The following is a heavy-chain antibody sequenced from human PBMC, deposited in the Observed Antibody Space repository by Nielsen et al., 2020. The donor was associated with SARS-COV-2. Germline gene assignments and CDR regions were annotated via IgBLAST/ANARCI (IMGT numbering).Heavy chain of an antibody. CDR3: ARDPLYSSGWPYWYFDL. J-gene: IGHJ2*01. D-gene: IGHD6-19*01. V-gene: IGHV4-4*02. CDR2: IYHSGST. CDR1: GGSTSSSNW. Sequence: SETLSLTCAVSGGSTSSSNWWGWVRQPPGKGLEWIGEIYHSGSTNYNPSLKSRVTISVDKSKNQFSLKLSSVTAADTAVYYCARDPLYSSGWPYWYFDLWGRGTLVTVSS.